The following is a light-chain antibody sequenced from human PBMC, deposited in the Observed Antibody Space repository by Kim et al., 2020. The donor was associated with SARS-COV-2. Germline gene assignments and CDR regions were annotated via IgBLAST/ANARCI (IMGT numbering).Light chain of an antibody. CDR1: EDTGTL. CDR2: EAS. CDR3: QHYSRFPYT. Sequence: SASVGDRVTISCRASEDTGTLLAWYQQKPGKAPKLLIYEASLLETGVPSRFSGSGFGTGFTLTISSLQPDDFATYYCQHYSRFPYTFGQATKLEI. V-gene: IGKV1-5*03. J-gene: IGKJ2*01.